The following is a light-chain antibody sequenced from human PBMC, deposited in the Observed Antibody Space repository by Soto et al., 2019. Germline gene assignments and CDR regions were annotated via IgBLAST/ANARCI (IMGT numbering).Light chain of an antibody. CDR1: SSDVGGHNY. CDR3: SSYTSSNSVV. Sequence: QSVLTQPASVSGSPRQSITISCTGTSSDVGGHNYVSWYQQYPGKAPKLMIYEVSNRPSGVSNRCSGSKSGNTASLTISGLQAEDEADYFCSSYTSSNSVVFGGGTKLTVL. J-gene: IGLJ2*01. CDR2: EVS. V-gene: IGLV2-14*01.